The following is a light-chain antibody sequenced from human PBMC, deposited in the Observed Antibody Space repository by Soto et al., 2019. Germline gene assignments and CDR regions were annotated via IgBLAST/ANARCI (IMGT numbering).Light chain of an antibody. CDR3: ASYAGSRTYV. CDR1: SDIGNYNL. CDR2: EVT. Sequence: QYLLAQPASVCGSPGQSVTISCSGSDIGNYNLVSWYQHLPGRAPKLLIFEVTMRPSGISDRFSGSKSASTASLTISGLQAEDEGDYYCASYAGSRTYVFGSGTKV. J-gene: IGLJ1*01. V-gene: IGLV2-23*02.